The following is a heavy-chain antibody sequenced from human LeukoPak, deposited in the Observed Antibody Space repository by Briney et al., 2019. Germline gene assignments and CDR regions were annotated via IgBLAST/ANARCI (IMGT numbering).Heavy chain of an antibody. J-gene: IGHJ4*02. CDR3: ARGPYDSSGYYHPALPYYFDY. CDR2: INHSGST. V-gene: IGHV4-34*01. CDR1: GGSFSGYY. Sequence: PSETLSLTCAVYGGSFSGYYWSWIRQPPGKGLEWIGEINHSGSTNYNPSLKSRVTISVDTSKNQFSLKLSSVTAADTAVYYCARGPYDSSGYYHPALPYYFDYWGQGTLVTVSS. D-gene: IGHD3-22*01.